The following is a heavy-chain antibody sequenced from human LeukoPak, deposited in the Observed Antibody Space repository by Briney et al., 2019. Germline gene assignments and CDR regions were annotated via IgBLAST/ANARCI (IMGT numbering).Heavy chain of an antibody. J-gene: IGHJ3*02. CDR3: ASGYCGGACQLGGVDM. CDR1: GGSISSYY. D-gene: IGHD2-21*02. Sequence: SETLALTCTVSGGSISSYYWSWLRQPPGKGLEYIGYTHYSGSTNYNPSLKSRVTISLDTSGNQFSLKLSSVTAADTAVYYCASGYCGGACQLGGVDMWGQGTMVTVSS. V-gene: IGHV4-59*01. CDR2: THYSGST.